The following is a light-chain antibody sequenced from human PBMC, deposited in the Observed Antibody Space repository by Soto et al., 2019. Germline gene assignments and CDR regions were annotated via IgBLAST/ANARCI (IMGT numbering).Light chain of an antibody. CDR2: STT. CDR1: PGAVTSGYY. J-gene: IGLJ2*01. CDR3: LLYYGGALV. V-gene: IGLV7-43*01. Sequence: QTVVTQEPSLAVSPGGTVTLTCASSPGAVTSGYYPNWFQQKPGQAPRTLISSTTNKHPWTPARFSGSLLGGKAALTLSGVQPEDEAEYYCLLYYGGALVFGGGTKLTVL.